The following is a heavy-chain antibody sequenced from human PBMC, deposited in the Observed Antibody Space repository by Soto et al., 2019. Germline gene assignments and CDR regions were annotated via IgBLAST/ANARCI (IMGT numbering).Heavy chain of an antibody. V-gene: IGHV5-51*01. CDR3: ARQGYCSTTACYAVDY. Sequence: ESLKISCTGSGYTFTSYWIGWVRQMPGKGLEWMGIIYPGDSNTRYSPSFQGQVTISADKSISTAYLQWSSLKATDTAMYFCARQGYCSTTACYAVDYWGQGTLVTVSP. CDR2: IYPGDSNT. D-gene: IGHD2-2*01. J-gene: IGHJ4*02. CDR1: GYTFTSYW.